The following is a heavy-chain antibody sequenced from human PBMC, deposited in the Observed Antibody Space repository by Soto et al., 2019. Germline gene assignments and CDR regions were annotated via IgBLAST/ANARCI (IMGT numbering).Heavy chain of an antibody. CDR2: ISAYNGNT. CDR3: ARGGVLRYFDWLLP. Sequence: ASVKVSCKASGYTFTSYGISWVRQAPGQGLEWMGWISAYNGNTNYAQKIQGRVTMTTDTSTSTAYMVLRSLRSDDTAVYYCARGGVLRYFDWLLPWGQGTLVTVSS. CDR1: GYTFTSYG. J-gene: IGHJ4*02. V-gene: IGHV1-18*01. D-gene: IGHD3-9*01.